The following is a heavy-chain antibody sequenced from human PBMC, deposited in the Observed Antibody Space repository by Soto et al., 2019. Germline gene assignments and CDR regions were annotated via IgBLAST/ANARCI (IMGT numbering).Heavy chain of an antibody. CDR3: ARGRNPYSSGSYGRYFDY. CDR1: GGSISSSSYH. D-gene: IGHD1-26*01. V-gene: IGHV4-39*07. J-gene: IGHJ4*02. Sequence: PSEILSLTCAASGGSISSSSYHWGWILQPPENGLEWIGSIYFSGSTYYNPSLKSRVTISVDTSKNQFSLKLSSVTAADTAVYYCARGRNPYSSGSYGRYFDYWGQGTLVTVSS. CDR2: IYFSGST.